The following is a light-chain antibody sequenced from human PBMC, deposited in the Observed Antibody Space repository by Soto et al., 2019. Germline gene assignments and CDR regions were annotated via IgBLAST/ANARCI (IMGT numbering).Light chain of an antibody. CDR3: QQYGSSPRFT. CDR2: GAS. Sequence: EIVLTQSPGTLSLSPGERATLSCRASQSVSSSYLAWYQQKSGQAPRLLIYGASSRATGIPDRFSGSESGTDFTLTISRLEAEDFAVYYCQQYGSSPRFTFGPGTKVHIK. V-gene: IGKV3-20*01. J-gene: IGKJ3*01. CDR1: QSVSSSY.